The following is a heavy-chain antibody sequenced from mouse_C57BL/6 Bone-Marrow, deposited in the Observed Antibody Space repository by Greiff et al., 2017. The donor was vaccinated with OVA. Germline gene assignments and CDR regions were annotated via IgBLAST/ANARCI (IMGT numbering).Heavy chain of an antibody. CDR2: IDPETGGT. CDR3: TRGGYYGSPWFAY. D-gene: IGHD1-1*01. Sequence: QVQLQQSGAELVRPGASVTLSCKASGYTFTDYEMHWVKQTTVHGLEWIGAIDPETGGTAYTQKFKGKAILTADTASSTADMELRSLTSENAAVYYCTRGGYYGSPWFAYWGQGTLVTVSA. CDR1: GYTFTDYE. J-gene: IGHJ3*01. V-gene: IGHV1-15*01.